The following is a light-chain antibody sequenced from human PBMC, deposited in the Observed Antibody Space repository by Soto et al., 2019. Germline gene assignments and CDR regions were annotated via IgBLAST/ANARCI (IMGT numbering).Light chain of an antibody. J-gene: IGLJ3*02. CDR2: GNL. V-gene: IGLV1-40*01. CDR3: QSYDSSLSAWV. Sequence: QSVLTQPPSVSGAPGQRVTISCTGSSSNIGGGYDVHWYQQLPGTAPKLLVYGNLNRPSRVPDRFSGSKSDTSASLAITGLQAEDEADYYCQSYDSSLSAWVFGGGTKLTVL. CDR1: SSNIGGGYD.